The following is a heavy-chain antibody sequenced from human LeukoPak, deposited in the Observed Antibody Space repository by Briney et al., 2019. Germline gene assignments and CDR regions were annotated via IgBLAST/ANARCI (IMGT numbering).Heavy chain of an antibody. CDR1: GDSVSSKSVA. V-gene: IGHV6-1*01. CDR2: TYYRSKWYT. CDR3: ARDTGIGLDTLDI. Sequence: SQTLSLTCAISGDSVSSKSVAWNWIRQSPSRGLEWLGRTYYRSKWYTDYAVSVKSRITVNADTSKNQFSLQLKSVTPEDTAVYYCARDTGIGLDTLDIWGQGTMVTVST. D-gene: IGHD1-14*01. J-gene: IGHJ3*02.